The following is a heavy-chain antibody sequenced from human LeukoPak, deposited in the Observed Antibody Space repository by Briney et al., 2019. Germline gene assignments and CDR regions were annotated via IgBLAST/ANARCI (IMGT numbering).Heavy chain of an antibody. Sequence: SETLSLTCTVSGGSISSYYWSWIRQPPGKGLEWIGYIYYSGSTNYNPSLKSRVTISVDTSKNQFSLKLSSVTAADMAVYYCARDVYDFWSGYHAFDIWGQGTMVTVSS. CDR1: GGSISSYY. CDR3: ARDVYDFWSGYHAFDI. CDR2: IYYSGST. V-gene: IGHV4-59*01. D-gene: IGHD3-3*01. J-gene: IGHJ3*02.